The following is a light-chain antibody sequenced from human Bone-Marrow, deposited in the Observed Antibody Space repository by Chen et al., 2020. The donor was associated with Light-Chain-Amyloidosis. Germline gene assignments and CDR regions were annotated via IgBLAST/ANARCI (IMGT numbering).Light chain of an antibody. CDR3: QVCDVSSGSPV. Sequence: SYVLTQPSSVSVAPGQTATIACGGNNIGSTSVHWYQQAPGQAPLLVVYDDSDRPSGIPERLCGANCGNTETLTISRVEAGDEAVVCCQVCDVSSGSPVCGGGTKLTVL. CDR1: NIGSTS. CDR2: DDS. V-gene: IGLV3-21*02. J-gene: IGLJ3*02.